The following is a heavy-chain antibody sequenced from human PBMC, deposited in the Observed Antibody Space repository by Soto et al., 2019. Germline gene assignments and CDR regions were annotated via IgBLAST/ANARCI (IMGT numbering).Heavy chain of an antibody. V-gene: IGHV3-23*01. D-gene: IGHD3-16*01. CDR2: ISGSGGST. CDR3: AKDQASVHDYVWGSPDY. CDR1: GFTFSSYA. J-gene: IGHJ4*02. Sequence: GGSLRLSCAASGFTFSSYAMSWVRQAPGKGLEWVSAISGSGGSTSYADSVTGRFTISRDNSKSTLYLQMNSLRAEDTAVYYCAKDQASVHDYVWGSPDYWGEGTRVTGS.